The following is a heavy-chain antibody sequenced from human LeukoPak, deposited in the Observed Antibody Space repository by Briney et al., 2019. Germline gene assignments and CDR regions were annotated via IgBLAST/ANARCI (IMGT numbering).Heavy chain of an antibody. V-gene: IGHV3-7*03. CDR3: AGGNSMDV. J-gene: IGHJ6*04. CDR2: INKDGGGI. Sequence: GGSLRLSCAVSGFPFSNSWMYWVRQAPGKGLEGVANINKDGGGISYVDSVKGRFIISRDNARNSLYLQMNSLRVEDTTVYFCAGGNSMDVWGKGTAVTVSS. D-gene: IGHD1/OR15-1a*01. CDR1: GFPFSNSW.